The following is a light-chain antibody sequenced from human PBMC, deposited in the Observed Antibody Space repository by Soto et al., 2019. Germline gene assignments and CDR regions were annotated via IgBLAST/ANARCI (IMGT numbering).Light chain of an antibody. CDR1: QSLLYSSNNKNY. CDR3: QQYLSIPRT. CDR2: LAS. J-gene: IGKJ1*01. Sequence: DIVLTQSPDSLAVSLGERATINCKSSQSLLYSSNNKNYLAWYQRKPGQPPNLLIYLASTRESGVPDRFSGSGSGTDSTLTISSLQAEDVAVYYSQQYLSIPRTFGQGTKVEIK. V-gene: IGKV4-1*01.